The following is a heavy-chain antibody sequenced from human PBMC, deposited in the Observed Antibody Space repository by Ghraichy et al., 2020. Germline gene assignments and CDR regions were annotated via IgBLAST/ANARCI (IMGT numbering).Heavy chain of an antibody. D-gene: IGHD2-21*01. V-gene: IGHV1-8*01. CDR2: MNPNSGNT. CDR1: GYTFTSYD. Sequence: ASVKVSCKASGYTFTSYDINWVRQATGQGLEWMGWMNPNSGNTGYEQKFQGRVTMTRNTSISTAYMELSSLRSEDTAVYYCARGSIVVVIAIPYYYGMDVWGQGTTVTVSS. CDR3: ARGSIVVVIAIPYYYGMDV. J-gene: IGHJ6*02.